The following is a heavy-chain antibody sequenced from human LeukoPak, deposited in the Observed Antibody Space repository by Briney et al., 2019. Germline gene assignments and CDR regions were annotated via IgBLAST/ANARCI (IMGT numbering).Heavy chain of an antibody. CDR1: GGTFGSYA. CDR3: ARHSSGWYWFDP. J-gene: IGHJ5*02. Sequence: SVKVSCKASGGTFGSYAISWVRQAPGQGLEWIGGIIPIFGTANYAQKFQGRVTITTDESTSTAYMELSSLRSEDTAVYYCARHSSGWYWFDPWGQGTLVTVSS. V-gene: IGHV1-69*05. D-gene: IGHD6-19*01. CDR2: IIPIFGTA.